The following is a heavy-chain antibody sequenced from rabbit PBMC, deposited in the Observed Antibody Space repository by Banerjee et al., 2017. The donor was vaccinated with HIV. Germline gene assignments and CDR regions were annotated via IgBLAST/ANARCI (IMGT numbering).Heavy chain of an antibody. CDR3: ARDRYSSSYDL. D-gene: IGHD8-1*01. Sequence: QSLEESGGDLVKPGASLTLTCTASGFSFSSRSYMCWVRQAPGKGLEWIGCIYAGSGSSYYASWAKGRFTITKTSSTTVTLQMTSLTAADTATYFCARDRYSSSYDLWGPGTLVTVS. J-gene: IGHJ4*01. CDR1: GFSFSSRSY. V-gene: IGHV1S40*01. CDR2: IYAGSGSS.